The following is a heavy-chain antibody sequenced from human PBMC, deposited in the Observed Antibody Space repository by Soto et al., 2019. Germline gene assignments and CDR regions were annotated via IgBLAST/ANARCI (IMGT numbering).Heavy chain of an antibody. J-gene: IGHJ4*02. CDR1: GYSISSGYY. Sequence: LSLTCAVSGYSISSGYYWGWIRQPPGKGLEWIGSIYHSGSTYYNPSLKSRVTISVDTSKNQFSLKLSSVTAADTAVYYCASTAMVIGAPYYWGQGTLVTVSS. D-gene: IGHD5-18*01. V-gene: IGHV4-38-2*01. CDR3: ASTAMVIGAPYY. CDR2: IYHSGST.